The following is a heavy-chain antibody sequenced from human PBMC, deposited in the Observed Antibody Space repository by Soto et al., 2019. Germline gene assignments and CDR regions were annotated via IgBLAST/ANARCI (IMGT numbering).Heavy chain of an antibody. J-gene: IGHJ4*02. CDR2: VHYSGST. CDR3: ARQHYYDSSGYYTWN. V-gene: IGHV4-39*01. Sequence: PSGTLSLTCSFSGGSIGRNSNYWGWTRQPPGKGLEGIATVHYSGSTYYTPSLKNRATISADTSKNQFSLRLNSVTAADTAVYYCARQHYYDSSGYYTWNWGQGTLVTVSS. CDR1: GGSIGRNSNY. D-gene: IGHD3-22*01.